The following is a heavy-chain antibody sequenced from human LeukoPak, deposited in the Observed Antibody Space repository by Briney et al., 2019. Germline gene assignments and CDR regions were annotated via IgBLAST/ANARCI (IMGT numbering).Heavy chain of an antibody. CDR3: AREMVVPAAAGWFDP. CDR1: GGSISSGSYY. V-gene: IGHV4-61*02. D-gene: IGHD2-2*01. CDR2: IYTSGST. J-gene: IGHJ5*02. Sequence: SETLSLTCTVSGGSISSGSYYWSWIRQPAGKGLEWIGRIYTSGSTNYNPSLKSRVTISVDTSKNQFSLKLSSVTAADTAAYYCAREMVVPAAAGWFDPWGQGTLVTVSS.